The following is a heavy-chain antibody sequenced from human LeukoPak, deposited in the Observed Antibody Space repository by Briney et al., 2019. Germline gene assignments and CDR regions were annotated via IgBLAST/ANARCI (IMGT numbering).Heavy chain of an antibody. D-gene: IGHD5-18*01. CDR3: ARGDRGYSYFYDY. CDR2: IYPGDPDT. J-gene: IGHJ4*02. V-gene: IGHV5-51*01. Sequence: KVSCKASGYTFTSYWIGWVRQMPGKGLEWMGIIYPGDPDTRYSPSFQGQVTISADRSISTAYLQWSSLKASDTAMYYCARGDRGYSYFYDYWGQGTLVTVSS. CDR1: GYTFTSYW.